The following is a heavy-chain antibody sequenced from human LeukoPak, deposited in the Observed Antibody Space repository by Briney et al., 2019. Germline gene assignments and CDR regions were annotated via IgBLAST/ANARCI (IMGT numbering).Heavy chain of an antibody. D-gene: IGHD3-22*01. J-gene: IGHJ6*02. CDR2: IYYTGST. CDR1: GGSISSLY. Sequence: SETLSLTCSVSGGSISSLYWSWIRQPPGKGLEWIGYIYYTGSTNYNPSLKSRVTMFVDMSKNQFSLRLSSVTAADTAVYYCARGYYYDSSGYKGPYYYGMDVWGQGTTVTVSS. CDR3: ARGYYYDSSGYKGPYYYGMDV. V-gene: IGHV4-59*01.